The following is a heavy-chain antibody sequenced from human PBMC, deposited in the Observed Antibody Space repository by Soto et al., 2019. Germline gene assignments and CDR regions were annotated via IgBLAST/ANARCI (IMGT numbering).Heavy chain of an antibody. Sequence: QVQLVESGGGVVQPGRSLRLSCAASGFTFSSYGMQWVRQAPGKGLEWVAVISYDGSNKYYADSVKGRFTISRDNSKNTLYLQMNSLRAEDTAVYYCAKAPGHYDLWSGHGFYYYYGMDVWGQGTTVTVSS. CDR1: GFTFSSYG. CDR2: ISYDGSNK. V-gene: IGHV3-30*18. J-gene: IGHJ6*02. CDR3: AKAPGHYDLWSGHGFYYYYGMDV. D-gene: IGHD3-3*01.